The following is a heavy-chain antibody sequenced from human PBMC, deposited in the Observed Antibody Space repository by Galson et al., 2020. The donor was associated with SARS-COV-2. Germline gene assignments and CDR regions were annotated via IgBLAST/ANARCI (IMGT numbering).Heavy chain of an antibody. CDR3: ARDVGGIAAASYYYGMDV. Sequence: GGSLRLSCAASGFTFSSYAMHWVRQAPGKGLEWVAVISYDGSNKYYADSVKGRFTISRDNSKNTLYLQMNSLRAEDTAVYYCARDVGGIAAASYYYGMDVWGQGTTVTVSS. CDR1: GFTFSSYA. V-gene: IGHV3-30*04. J-gene: IGHJ6*02. CDR2: ISYDGSNK. D-gene: IGHD6-13*01.